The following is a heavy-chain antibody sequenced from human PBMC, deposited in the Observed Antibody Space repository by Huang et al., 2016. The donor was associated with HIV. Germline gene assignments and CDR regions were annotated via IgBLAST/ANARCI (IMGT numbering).Heavy chain of an antibody. Sequence: QVHLQESGPGLVKPSETLSLTCTVSGGSVSSGDYYWSWVRQPPGKGLEWIAYAYYDGSTTYNPSLESRLAMSVDTSRNQFSLKLRSVTAADTAVYYCSRINYAKTTYYLDFDFWGQGTLVTVSS. CDR2: AYYDGST. V-gene: IGHV4-61*08. J-gene: IGHJ4*02. CDR1: GGSVSSGDYY. D-gene: IGHD3-22*01. CDR3: SRINYAKTTYYLDFDF.